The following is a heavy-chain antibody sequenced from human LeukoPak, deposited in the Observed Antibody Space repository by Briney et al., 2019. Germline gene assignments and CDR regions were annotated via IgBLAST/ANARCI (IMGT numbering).Heavy chain of an antibody. D-gene: IGHD4-17*01. Sequence: GGSLRLSCAASGSTFSGSAMHWVRQASGKGLEWVGRIRSKANSYATAYAASVKGRFTISRDDSKNTAYLQMNSLKTEDTAVYYCTRSYGVKTFDYWGQGTLVTVSS. J-gene: IGHJ4*02. CDR2: IRSKANSYAT. V-gene: IGHV3-73*01. CDR1: GSTFSGSA. CDR3: TRSYGVKTFDY.